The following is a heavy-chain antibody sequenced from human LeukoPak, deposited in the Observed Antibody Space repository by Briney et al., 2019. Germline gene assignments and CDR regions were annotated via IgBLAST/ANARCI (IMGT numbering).Heavy chain of an antibody. D-gene: IGHD6-19*01. J-gene: IGHJ4*02. V-gene: IGHV4-59*08. CDR1: SGSISSYY. Sequence: KPSETLSLTCSVSSGSISSYYWSWIRQPPGKGLEWIGYIYYSGSTNYNPSLKSRVTISVDTSKNQISLKLSSVTAADTAVYYCARQDPGIAMSGARYYFDSWGQGALVTVSS. CDR2: IYYSGST. CDR3: ARQDPGIAMSGARYYFDS.